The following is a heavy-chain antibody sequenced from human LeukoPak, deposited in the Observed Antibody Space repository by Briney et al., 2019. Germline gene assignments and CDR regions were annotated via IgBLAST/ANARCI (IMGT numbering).Heavy chain of an antibody. J-gene: IGHJ5*02. V-gene: IGHV4-30-4*02. CDR3: ARPYYYDSRIDP. D-gene: IGHD3-22*01. Sequence: SDTLSLTCTVSGGSISSGDYNWVWNRQPPGNGLEGIAYMYYSGSTDFNPSLKSRVTMSADTSKNQLSLKLSSVTAADTAVYYCARPYYYDSRIDPWGQGILVTVSS. CDR2: MYYSGST. CDR1: GGSISSGDYN.